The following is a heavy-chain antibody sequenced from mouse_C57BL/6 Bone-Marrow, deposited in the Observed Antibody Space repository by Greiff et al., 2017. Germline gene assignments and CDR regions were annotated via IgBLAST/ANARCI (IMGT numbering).Heavy chain of an antibody. CDR1: CYTFTSYW. Sequence: QVQLQQPGAELVMPGASVKLSCKASCYTFTSYWMHWVKQRPGPGLALIGEIDPSDSYTNYNQKFQGKSTLTVDKSSSTAYMQLSSLTSEDSAVYYCARSNWDAVDYWGQGTTLTGSS. CDR3: ARSNWDAVDY. D-gene: IGHD4-1*01. J-gene: IGHJ2*01. V-gene: IGHV1-69*01. CDR2: IDPSDSYT.